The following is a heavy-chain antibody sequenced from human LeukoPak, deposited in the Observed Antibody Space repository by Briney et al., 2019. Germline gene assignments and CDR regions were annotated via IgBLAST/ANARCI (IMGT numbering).Heavy chain of an antibody. Sequence: PSETLSLTCTVSGGSISSGYYWGWIRQPPGKGLEWIGSIYHSGSTYYNPSLKSRVTISVDTSKNQFSLKLSSVTAADTAVYYCASAPLNIVVVPAAKGALDIWGQGTMVTVSS. V-gene: IGHV4-38-2*02. CDR2: IYHSGST. D-gene: IGHD2-2*01. J-gene: IGHJ3*02. CDR3: ASAPLNIVVVPAAKGALDI. CDR1: GGSISSGYY.